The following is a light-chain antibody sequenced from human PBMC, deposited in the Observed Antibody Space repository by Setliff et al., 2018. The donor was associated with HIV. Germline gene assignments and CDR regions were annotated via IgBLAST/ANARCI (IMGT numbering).Light chain of an antibody. Sequence: QSVLTQPPSVSGAPGQRVTISCTGSSSNIGAHYDVHWYQQLPGTAPKLLIYGNNNWPSGVPDRFSGSKSGTSASLAITGLQAEDEADYYCQSYDSSLSGYVFGTGTKVTVL. CDR2: GNN. CDR3: QSYDSSLSGYV. J-gene: IGLJ1*01. V-gene: IGLV1-40*01. CDR1: SSNIGAHYD.